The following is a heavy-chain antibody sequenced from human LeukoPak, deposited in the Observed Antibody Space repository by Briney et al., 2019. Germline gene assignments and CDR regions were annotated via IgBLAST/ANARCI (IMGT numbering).Heavy chain of an antibody. CDR2: IYSDGST. CDR3: ARNWFSTYFDY. V-gene: IGHV3-53*01. Sequence: PGGSLRLSCAASGFTFSRYSMSWVRQAPGKGLEWVSLIYSDGSTYYADSVKGRFTISRDNSKNTLYLQMNSLRAEDTAVYYCARNWFSTYFDYWGQGTLVTVSS. J-gene: IGHJ4*02. CDR1: GFTFSRYS. D-gene: IGHD3-10*01.